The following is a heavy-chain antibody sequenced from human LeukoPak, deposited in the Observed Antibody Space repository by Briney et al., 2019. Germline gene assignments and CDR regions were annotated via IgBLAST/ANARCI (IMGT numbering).Heavy chain of an antibody. CDR2: INPSGGST. CDR1: GYTFTSYY. CDR3: ARDPSPYDFWSGYYSPDAFDI. V-gene: IGHV1-46*01. Sequence: ASVKVSCKASGYTFTSYYMHWVRQAPGQGLEGMGIINPSGGSTSYAQKFQGRVTMTRDTSTSTVYMELSSLRSDDPAVYYCARDPSPYDFWSGYYSPDAFDIWGQGTMVTVS. J-gene: IGHJ3*02. D-gene: IGHD3-3*01.